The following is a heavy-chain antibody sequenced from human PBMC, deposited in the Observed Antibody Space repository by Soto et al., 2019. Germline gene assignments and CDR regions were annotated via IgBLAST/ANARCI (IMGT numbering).Heavy chain of an antibody. CDR2: ITESGDGI. CDR1: GFTFSSSA. V-gene: IGHV3-23*01. Sequence: EVHLLESGGGLVQTGESLRLSCLTSGFTFSSSAMTWVRQAPGKGLDWVSAITESGDGIFYADSVKGRFTISRDNSKNTLFLQMNSLTIEDTALYYCATSIGALNEYWGQGILVTVSS. CDR3: ATSIGALNEY. J-gene: IGHJ4*02. D-gene: IGHD3-16*01.